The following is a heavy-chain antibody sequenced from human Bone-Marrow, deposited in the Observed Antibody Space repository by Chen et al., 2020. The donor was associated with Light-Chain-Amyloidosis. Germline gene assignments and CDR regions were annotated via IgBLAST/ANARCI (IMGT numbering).Heavy chain of an antibody. V-gene: IGHV5-51*01. D-gene: IGHD5-12*01. J-gene: IGHJ4*02. Sequence: EVKLEQSGPEVIKTGESLTISCKGSGYTFPNYWIGWVRQMPGKGLEWKGVIYPDDSDARYGPSLEGQVTVSADKSISTAYLQWRSLKASDTAMYYCARRRDGYNFDYWGQGTLVTVSS. CDR2: IYPDDSDA. CDR3: ARRRDGYNFDY. CDR1: GYTFPNYW.